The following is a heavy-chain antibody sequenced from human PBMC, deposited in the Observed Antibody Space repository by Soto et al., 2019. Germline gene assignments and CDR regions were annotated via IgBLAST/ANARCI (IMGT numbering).Heavy chain of an antibody. J-gene: IGHJ2*01. CDR1: GGSISSGDYY. D-gene: IGHD3-22*01. Sequence: SETLSLTCTVSGGSISSGDYYWSWIRQPPGKGLEWIGYIYYSGSTYYNPSLKSRVTISVDTSKNHFSLKLSSVTAADTAVYYCARSNSRVWYFDLWGRGTLVT. CDR3: ARSNSRVWYFDL. V-gene: IGHV4-30-4*01. CDR2: IYYSGST.